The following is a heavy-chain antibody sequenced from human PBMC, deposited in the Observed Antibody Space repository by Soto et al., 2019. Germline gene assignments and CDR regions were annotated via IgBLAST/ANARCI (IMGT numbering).Heavy chain of an antibody. CDR3: ARVEGRFYSGMYA. J-gene: IGHJ6*02. CDR2: IYHSGST. V-gene: IGHV4-4*02. CDR1: GGSISSSNC. Sequence: QVQLQESGPGLVKPSGTLSLTCAVSGGSISSSNCWSWVRQPPAKWLEWIGEIYHSGSTNYNPTLKSRVTISVEKSKHQCSLTLSSVTAADTAVYYCARVEGRFYSGMYAWGQGPTVTVSS.